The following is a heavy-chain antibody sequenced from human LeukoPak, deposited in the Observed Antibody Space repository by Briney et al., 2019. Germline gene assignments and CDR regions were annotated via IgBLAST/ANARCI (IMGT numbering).Heavy chain of an antibody. Sequence: GGSLRLSCAPSGFIFINYAMTWVRQAPGKGLEWVSAIGSSGNTFYADSVKGRFTISRDNAKNILYLQMNNLRAEDTALYYCAKGTSWISPYYYMDVWGTGTTVTVS. J-gene: IGHJ6*03. D-gene: IGHD2-2*01. V-gene: IGHV3-23*01. CDR1: GFIFINYA. CDR3: AKGTSWISPYYYMDV. CDR2: IGSSGNT.